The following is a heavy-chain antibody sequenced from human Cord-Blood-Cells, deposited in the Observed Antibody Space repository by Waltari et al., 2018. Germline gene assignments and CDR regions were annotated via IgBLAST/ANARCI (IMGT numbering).Heavy chain of an antibody. CDR1: GGSISSSSYY. D-gene: IGHD6-6*01. CDR3: ARQAPHLDY. CDR2: IYYSGST. V-gene: IGHV4-39*01. J-gene: IGHJ4*02. Sequence: QLQLQESGPGLVKPSETLSLTCTVSGGSISSSSYYWGWIHQPPGKGLEWIGSIYYSGSTYYNPSLKSRVTISVDTSKNQFSLKLSSVTAADTAVYYCARQAPHLDYWGQGTLVTVSS.